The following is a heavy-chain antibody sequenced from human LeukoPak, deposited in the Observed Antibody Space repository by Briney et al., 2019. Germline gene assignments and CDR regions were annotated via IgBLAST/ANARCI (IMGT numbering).Heavy chain of an antibody. CDR3: ARDRTIFGVVPDY. Sequence: ASVKVSCKASGYTFTGYYMHWVRQAPGQGLEWMGRINPNSGGTNYAQKFQGRVTMTWDTSISTAYMELSRLRSDDTAVYYCARDRTIFGVVPDYWGQGTLVTVSS. J-gene: IGHJ4*02. CDR2: INPNSGGT. CDR1: GYTFTGYY. D-gene: IGHD3-3*01. V-gene: IGHV1-2*06.